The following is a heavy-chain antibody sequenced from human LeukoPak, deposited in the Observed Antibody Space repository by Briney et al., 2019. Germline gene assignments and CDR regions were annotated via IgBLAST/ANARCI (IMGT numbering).Heavy chain of an antibody. CDR2: ISSSSSYI. V-gene: IGHV3-21*01. D-gene: IGHD2-15*01. J-gene: IGHJ4*02. CDR3: ARDKCSGGSCYGFDY. CDR1: GFTFSSDS. Sequence: GGSLRLSCAASGFTFSSDSMNWVRQAPGKGLEWVSSISSSSSYIYYADSVKGRFTISRDNAKNSLYLQMSSLRAEDTAVYYCARDKCSGGSCYGFDYWGQGTLVTVSS.